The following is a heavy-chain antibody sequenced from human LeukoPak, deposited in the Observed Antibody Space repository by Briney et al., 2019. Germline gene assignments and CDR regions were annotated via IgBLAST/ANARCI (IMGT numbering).Heavy chain of an antibody. J-gene: IGHJ3*02. CDR3: ARVKTYYYDR. V-gene: IGHV4-39*01. CDR1: GGSISSSSYY. Sequence: SETLSLTCTVSGGSISSSSYYWGWIRQPPGKGLEWIGSIYYSGSTYYNPSLKSRVTISVDTSKNQFSLKLSSVTAADTAVYYCARVKTYYYDRWGQGTMVTVSS. CDR2: IYYSGST. D-gene: IGHD3-10*01.